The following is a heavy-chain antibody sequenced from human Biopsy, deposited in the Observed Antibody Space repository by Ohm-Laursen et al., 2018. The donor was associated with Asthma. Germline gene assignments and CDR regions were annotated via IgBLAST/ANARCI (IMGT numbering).Heavy chain of an antibody. J-gene: IGHJ3*01. CDR2: ISSSSSYI. CDR3: TRREYSDSRISPLDL. Sequence: SLRLSCAASGFTFRTYSMSWVRQAPGKGLEWVSSISSSSSYIYYADSVKGRFTISGDNAKNSLYLQMNSLRAEDTAVYYCTRREYSDSRISPLDLWGHGTMVTVSS. CDR1: GFTFRTYS. D-gene: IGHD3-22*01. V-gene: IGHV3-21*01.